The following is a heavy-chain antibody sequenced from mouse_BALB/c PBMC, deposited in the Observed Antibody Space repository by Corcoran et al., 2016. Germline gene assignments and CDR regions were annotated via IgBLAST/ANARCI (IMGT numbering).Heavy chain of an antibody. CDR1: GFNIKDTY. CDR3: ARWDWYFDV. Sequence: VQLQQSGAELVKPGASVKLSCTASGFNIKDTYMHWVKQRPEQGLEWIGRIDPANGNTKYDPKFQGKATIPADTSSNTAYLQLSSLTSEDTAVYYGARWDWYFDVGGAGTTVTVSS. V-gene: IGHV14-3*02. J-gene: IGHJ1*01. CDR2: IDPANGNT.